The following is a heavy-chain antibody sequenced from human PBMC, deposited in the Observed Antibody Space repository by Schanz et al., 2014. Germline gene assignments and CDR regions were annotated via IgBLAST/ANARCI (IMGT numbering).Heavy chain of an antibody. Sequence: VQLEQSGAEVKKPGSSVKVSCKASGGTFSTYPINWLRQAPGQGLEWMGWINPNSGTTNYAQKFQGWVTMTRDTSISTAYMELSRLKSDDTAVYYCARAKRFGDMDVWGQGTTVTVSS. J-gene: IGHJ6*02. D-gene: IGHD3-10*01. CDR3: ARAKRFGDMDV. V-gene: IGHV1-2*04. CDR2: INPNSGTT. CDR1: GGTFSTYP.